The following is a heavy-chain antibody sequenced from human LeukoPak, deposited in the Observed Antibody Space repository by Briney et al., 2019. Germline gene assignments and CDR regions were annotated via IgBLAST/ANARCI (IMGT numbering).Heavy chain of an antibody. V-gene: IGHV3-74*01. CDR1: GFTVSSNY. CDR3: AREVEVVRRYYYYYMDV. D-gene: IGHD3-10*01. J-gene: IGHJ6*03. CDR2: INSDGCST. Sequence: GGSLRLSCAASGFTVSSNYMSWVRQAPGKGLEWVSRINSDGCSTSYADSVKGRFTISRDNAKNTLYLQMNSLRAEDTAVYYCAREVEVVRRYYYYYMDVWGKGTTVTISS.